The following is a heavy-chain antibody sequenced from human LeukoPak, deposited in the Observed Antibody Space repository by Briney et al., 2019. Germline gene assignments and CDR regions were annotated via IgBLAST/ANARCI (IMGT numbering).Heavy chain of an antibody. V-gene: IGHV3-7*01. CDR2: IKQDGSEK. CDR1: GFTFSSYW. Sequence: GGSLRLSCAASGFTFSSYWMSWVRQAPGKGLEWVANIKQDGSEKYYVDSVKGRFTISGDNAKNSLYLQMNSLRAEDTAVYYCARFYSTPHYYYDSSGYYHFDYWGQGTLVTVSS. J-gene: IGHJ4*02. D-gene: IGHD3-22*01. CDR3: ARFYSTPHYYYDSSGYYHFDY.